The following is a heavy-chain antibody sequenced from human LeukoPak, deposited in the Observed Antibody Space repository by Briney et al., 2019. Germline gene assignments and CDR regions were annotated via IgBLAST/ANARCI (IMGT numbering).Heavy chain of an antibody. J-gene: IGHJ4*02. V-gene: IGHV4-59*01. CDR2: IYYSGST. Sequence: SETLSLTCTVSGGSISSYYWSWIRQPPGKGLEWIGYIYYSGSTNYNPSLKSRVTISVDTSKNQFSLKLSSGTAADTAVYYCARLDVRYYFDYWGQGTLVTVSS. CDR1: GGSISSYY. D-gene: IGHD3-10*02. CDR3: ARLDVRYYFDY.